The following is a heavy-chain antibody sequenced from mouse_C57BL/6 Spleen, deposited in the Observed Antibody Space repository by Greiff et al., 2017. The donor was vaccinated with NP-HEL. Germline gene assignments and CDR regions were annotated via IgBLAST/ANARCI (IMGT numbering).Heavy chain of an antibody. V-gene: IGHV1-63*01. J-gene: IGHJ4*01. CDR2: IYPGGGYT. CDR3: ARSSYGSSYDYAMDY. D-gene: IGHD1-1*01. Sequence: QVHVKQSGAELVRPGTSVKMSCKASGYTFTNYWIGWAKQRPGHGLEWIGDIYPGGGYTNYNEKFKGKATLTADKSSSTAYMQFSSLTSEDSAIYYCARSSYGSSYDYAMDYWGQGTSVTVSS. CDR1: GYTFTNYW.